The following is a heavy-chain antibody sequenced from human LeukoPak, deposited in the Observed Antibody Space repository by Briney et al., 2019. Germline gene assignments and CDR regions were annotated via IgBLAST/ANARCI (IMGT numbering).Heavy chain of an antibody. CDR1: GGSISSHY. V-gene: IGHV4-59*11. CDR2: IYHSGST. J-gene: IGHJ4*02. Sequence: SETLSLTCTVSGGSISSHYWSWIRQPPGKGLEWIGYIYHSGSTNYNPSLKSRVTISVDTSKNQFSLKLSSVTAADTAVYYCARRGRYCSSTSCYSYFDYWGQGTLVTVSS. CDR3: ARRGRYCSSTSCYSYFDY. D-gene: IGHD2-2*02.